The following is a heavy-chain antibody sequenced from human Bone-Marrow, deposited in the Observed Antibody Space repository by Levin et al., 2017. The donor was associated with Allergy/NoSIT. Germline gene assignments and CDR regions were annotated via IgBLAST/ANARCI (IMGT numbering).Heavy chain of an antibody. J-gene: IGHJ4*02. CDR3: ARDRGAAAAETGQDY. D-gene: IGHD6-13*01. CDR1: GFKFSDYY. CDR2: ISTTGGFT. V-gene: IGHV3-11*05. Sequence: PGGSLRLSCAASGFKFSDYYLTWIRQAPGKGLEWVAYISTTGGFTNYADSVKGRFTISRDNAKNSLFLQMNSLRAEDTAVYYCARDRGAAAAETGQDYWGQGTLVTVSS.